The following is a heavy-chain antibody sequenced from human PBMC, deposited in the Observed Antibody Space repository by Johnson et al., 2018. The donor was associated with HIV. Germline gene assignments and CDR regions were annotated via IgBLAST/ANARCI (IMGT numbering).Heavy chain of an antibody. CDR3: ARDLAYNSRWTGAFDI. CDR2: IVYDGSDK. Sequence: QAQMVESGGGVVQPGRSLRLSCAASGFTFSSYAMHWVRQAPGTGLEWVAVIVYDGSDKYYADSVKGRVTISRDNPKNTVYLHMNNLRAEDTAVYYCARDLAYNSRWTGAFDIWGQGTMVTVSS. J-gene: IGHJ3*02. D-gene: IGHD6-13*01. CDR1: GFTFSSYA. V-gene: IGHV3-30*04.